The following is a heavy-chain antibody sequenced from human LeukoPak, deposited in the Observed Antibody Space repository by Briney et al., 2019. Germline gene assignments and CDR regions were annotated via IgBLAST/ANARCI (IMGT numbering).Heavy chain of an antibody. CDR2: IYYGGST. CDR3: AREVEGFWSGYQDY. J-gene: IGHJ4*02. V-gene: IGHV4-59*11. CDR1: GGSISSHY. D-gene: IGHD3-3*01. Sequence: PSETLSLTCTVSGGSISSHYWSWIRQPPGKGLEWIGYIYYGGSTNYNPSLKSRVTISVDTSKNQFSLKLSSVTAADTAVYYCAREVEGFWSGYQDYWGQGTLVTVSS.